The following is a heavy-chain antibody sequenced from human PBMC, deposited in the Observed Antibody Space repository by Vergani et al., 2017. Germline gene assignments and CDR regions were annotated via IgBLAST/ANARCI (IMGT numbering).Heavy chain of an antibody. D-gene: IGHD6-19*01. Sequence: QVQLVQSGAEVKKPGASVKVSCKASGYTFTSYGISWVRQAPGQGLEWMGWISAYNGNTNYAQKLQGRVTMTTDTSTSTAYMELRSLISDDTAVYYCAREYSSGWYVKWFDPWGQGTRVTVSS. CDR2: ISAYNGNT. CDR1: GYTFTSYG. V-gene: IGHV1-18*01. CDR3: AREYSSGWYVKWFDP. J-gene: IGHJ5*02.